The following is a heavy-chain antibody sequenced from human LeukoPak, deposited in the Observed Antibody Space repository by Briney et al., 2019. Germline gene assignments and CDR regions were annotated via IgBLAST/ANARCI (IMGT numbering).Heavy chain of an antibody. Sequence: PGGALRLSCAASGFTLDDYAMRWVRQAPGKGLEWVSLISGDGGTTYYADSVKGRFTISRNNSKHSLSLQMNSLRTEDTALYYFANGAACDCYSFDYWGQGTLVSVSS. CDR2: ISGDGGTT. CDR3: ANGAACDCYSFDY. J-gene: IGHJ4*02. V-gene: IGHV3-43*02. D-gene: IGHD2-15*01. CDR1: GFTLDDYA.